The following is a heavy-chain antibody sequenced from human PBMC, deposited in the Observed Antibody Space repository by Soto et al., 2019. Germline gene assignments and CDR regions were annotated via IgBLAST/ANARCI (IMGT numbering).Heavy chain of an antibody. Sequence: GGSLRLSCGASGFTFTRYCMSWVRQAPGKGLEWVSSISSTTNYIYYADSMKGRFTVSRDNAKNSVYLEMNSLSAEDTAVYYCARESEDLTSNFDYWGQGTLVTVSS. V-gene: IGHV3-21*01. CDR3: ARESEDLTSNFDY. CDR2: ISSTTNYI. CDR1: GFTFTRYC. J-gene: IGHJ4*02.